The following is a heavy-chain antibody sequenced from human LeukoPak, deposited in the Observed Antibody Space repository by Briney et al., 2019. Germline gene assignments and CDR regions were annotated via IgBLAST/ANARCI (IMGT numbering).Heavy chain of an antibody. D-gene: IGHD4-17*01. CDR2: ISWNSGSI. CDR3: AKDIGDYGDSTPFDY. V-gene: IGHV3-9*01. J-gene: IGHJ4*02. CDR1: GFTFSDFY. Sequence: GGSLRLSCAASGFTFSDFYMTWIRQAPGKGLEWVSGISWNSGSIGYADSVKGRFTISRDNAKNSLYLQMNSLRAEDTALYYCAKDIGDYGDSTPFDYWGQGTLVTVSS.